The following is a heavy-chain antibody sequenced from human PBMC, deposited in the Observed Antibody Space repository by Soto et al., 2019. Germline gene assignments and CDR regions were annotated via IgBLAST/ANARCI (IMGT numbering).Heavy chain of an antibody. CDR3: ARTAKPATPNGGAFDV. J-gene: IGHJ3*01. CDR2: ISYSADKT. CDR1: GCTFNTYV. D-gene: IGHD2-15*01. V-gene: IGHV3-23*01. Sequence: EVQLLESGGGLVQPGGSLRLSCAASGCTFNTYVMNWVRQAPGKGLEWVSTISYSADKTHYADSVKRRFTNSRDTSRDPLFLQIHSLRAHHEAVYYCARTAKPATPNGGAFDVWGQGTVVTVSP.